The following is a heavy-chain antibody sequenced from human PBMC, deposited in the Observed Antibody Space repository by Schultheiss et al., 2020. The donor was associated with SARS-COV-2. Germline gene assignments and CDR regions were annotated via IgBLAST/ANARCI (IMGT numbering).Heavy chain of an antibody. V-gene: IGHV4-31*11. CDR1: GGAFSAQS. J-gene: IGHJ5*02. D-gene: IGHD4-17*01. CDR3: ARDQEPDYGDNGHWFDP. CDR2: IYYSGST. Sequence: SETLSLTCGVYGGAFSAQSWSWIRQHPGKGLEWIGYIYYSGSTYYNPSLKSRVTISVDTSKNQFSLKLSSVTAADTAVYYCARDQEPDYGDNGHWFDPWGQGTLVTVSS.